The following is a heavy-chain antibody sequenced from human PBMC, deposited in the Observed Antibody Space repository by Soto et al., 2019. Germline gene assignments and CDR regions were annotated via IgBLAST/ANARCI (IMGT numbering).Heavy chain of an antibody. D-gene: IGHD3-3*02. CDR1: GFTFSNYE. Sequence: EVQLVESGGGLVQPGGSLRLSCAASGFTFSNYEMNWVRQAPGKGLEWVSYISSSSSTIYYADSVKGRFTISRDNAKNSLFLQMNSLRVEDTAVYYCARSPFLECNWAQGTLVTVSS. CDR3: ARSPFLECN. J-gene: IGHJ4*02. CDR2: ISSSSSTI. V-gene: IGHV3-48*03.